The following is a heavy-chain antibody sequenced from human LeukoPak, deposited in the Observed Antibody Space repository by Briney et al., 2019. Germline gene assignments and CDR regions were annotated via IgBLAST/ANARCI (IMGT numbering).Heavy chain of an antibody. CDR3: ARDFWSGYPSLPSY. CDR1: GFTFSSYW. Sequence: GGSLRLSCAASGFTFSSYWMHWVRQAPGKGLVWVSRINRDGSSTSYADSVKGRFTISRDNAKNTLYLQMNSLRAEDTAVYYCARDFWSGYPSLPSYWGQGTLVTVSS. D-gene: IGHD3-3*01. CDR2: INRDGSST. V-gene: IGHV3-74*01. J-gene: IGHJ4*02.